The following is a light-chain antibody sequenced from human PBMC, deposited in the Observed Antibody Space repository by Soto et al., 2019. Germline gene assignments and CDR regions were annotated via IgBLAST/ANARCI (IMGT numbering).Light chain of an antibody. Sequence: EIVLTQSPATLSLSPGERATRSCRASQSVSRYLAWYQQKAGEAPRLLIYDASNRATGIPARFSGSGSGTDFTLTISSLEPEDFAVYYCQQRSNWPQWTFGQGTKV. J-gene: IGKJ1*01. V-gene: IGKV3-11*01. CDR3: QQRSNWPQWT. CDR1: QSVSRY. CDR2: DAS.